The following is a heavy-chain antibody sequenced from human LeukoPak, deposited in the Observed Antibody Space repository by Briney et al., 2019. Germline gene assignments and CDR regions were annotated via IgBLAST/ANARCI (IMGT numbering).Heavy chain of an antibody. V-gene: IGHV4-59*07. CDR2: IYYSAST. CDR3: ARGMRSYSFDY. Sequence: SDTLSLTCTVSVGSIRIYYWSWIPQPSGKALEWIGYIYYSASTNYNPSRKSRVTISVDTSKDQLSLKLSSVTAADTAVYYCARGMRSYSFDYWGQGTLVTVSS. J-gene: IGHJ4*02. D-gene: IGHD1-26*01. CDR1: VGSIRIYY.